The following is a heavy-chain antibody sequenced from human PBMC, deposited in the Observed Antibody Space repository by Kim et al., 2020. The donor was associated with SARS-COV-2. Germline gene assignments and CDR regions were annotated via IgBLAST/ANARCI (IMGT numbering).Heavy chain of an antibody. J-gene: IGHJ4*02. CDR1: GYTFTSYG. V-gene: IGHV1-18*01. CDR2: ISAYNGNT. D-gene: IGHD6-19*01. Sequence: ASVKVSCKASGYTFTSYGISWVRQAPGQGLEWMGWISAYNGNTNYAQKLQGRVTMTTDTSTSTAYMELRSLRSDDTAVYYCARVRSIAVASYFDYWGQGTLVTVSS. CDR3: ARVRSIAVASYFDY.